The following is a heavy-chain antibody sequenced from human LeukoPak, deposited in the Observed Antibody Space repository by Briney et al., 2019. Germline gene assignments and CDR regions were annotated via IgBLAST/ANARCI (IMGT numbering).Heavy chain of an antibody. V-gene: IGHV1-18*01. D-gene: IGHD6-19*01. CDR3: ARSHYSRGWEYFDY. CDR2: ISAYNGNT. J-gene: IGHJ4*02. CDR1: GYTFTSYG. Sequence: ASVTVSCKASGYTFTSYGISWVRQAPGQGLEWMGWISAYNGNTNYAQKLQGRVTMTTDTSTSTAYMELRSLRSDDTAVYYCARSHYSRGWEYFDYWGQGTLVTVSS.